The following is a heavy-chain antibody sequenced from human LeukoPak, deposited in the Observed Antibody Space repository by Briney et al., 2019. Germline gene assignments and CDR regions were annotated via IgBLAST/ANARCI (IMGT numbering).Heavy chain of an antibody. D-gene: IGHD6-13*01. CDR1: GFTVSNNY. CDR2: IYSGGGT. V-gene: IGHV3-53*04. CDR3: ARGLQQQLGWFDP. Sequence: GSLRLSCSASGFTVSNNYMSWVRQAPGKGLEWVSIIYSGGGTNYADSVKGRFTISRNNSKNTLYLQMSSLRPDDTAVYYCARGLQQQLGWFDPWGQGTLVTVSS. J-gene: IGHJ5*02.